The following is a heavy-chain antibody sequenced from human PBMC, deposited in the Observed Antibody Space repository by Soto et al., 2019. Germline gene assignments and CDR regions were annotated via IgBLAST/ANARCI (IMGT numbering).Heavy chain of an antibody. CDR3: ARHTSKEQWLVDY. Sequence: QLQLQESGPGLVKPSETLSLTCTVSGGSISSSSYYWGWIRQPPGKGLEWIGSIYYSGSTYYNPSLKSRVTISVDTSKNQFSLKLSSVTAADTAVYYCARHTSKEQWLVDYWGQGTLVTVSS. V-gene: IGHV4-39*01. CDR2: IYYSGST. CDR1: GGSISSSSYY. D-gene: IGHD6-19*01. J-gene: IGHJ4*02.